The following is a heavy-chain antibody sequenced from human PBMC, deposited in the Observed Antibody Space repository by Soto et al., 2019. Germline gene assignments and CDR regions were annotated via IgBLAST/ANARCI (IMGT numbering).Heavy chain of an antibody. CDR3: AKGLINGRWYAED. Sequence: EVHLLESGGGLVHPGESLRLSCGASGFTLSSCVMTWVRQAPGKGLEWVSCITDSGTGTYYADSVKGRFTISRDNSKNTMYLQMNNLRAEDTGVYYCAKGLINGRWYAEDWGQGTLVTVSS. V-gene: IGHV3-23*01. CDR1: GFTLSSCV. J-gene: IGHJ4*02. CDR2: ITDSGTGT. D-gene: IGHD6-13*01.